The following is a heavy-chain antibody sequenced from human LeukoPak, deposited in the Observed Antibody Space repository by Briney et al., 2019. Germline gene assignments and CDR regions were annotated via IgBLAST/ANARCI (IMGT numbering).Heavy chain of an antibody. J-gene: IGHJ6*03. CDR1: GFTFSSYG. V-gene: IGHV3-23*01. CDR3: AKAPVNYYYYYIDV. Sequence: GGTLRLSCAASGFTFSSYGMSWVRQAPGKGLEWVSAISGSGNNRYYADSVKGRFTISRDNSKNTLYLQMSSLRADDTAVYYCAKAPVNYYYYYIDVWGKGTTVTISS. CDR2: ISGSGNNR.